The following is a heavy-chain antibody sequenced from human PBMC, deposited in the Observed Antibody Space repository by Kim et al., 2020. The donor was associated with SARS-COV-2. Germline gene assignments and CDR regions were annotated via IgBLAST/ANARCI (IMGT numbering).Heavy chain of an antibody. CDR2: IYYSGST. V-gene: IGHV4-39*01. J-gene: IGHJ4*02. CDR1: GGSISSSSHS. Sequence: SETLSLTCTVSGGSISSSSHSWGWIRQPPGKGLEWIGSIYYSGSTHYNPSLKSRVTISVDTSKNQFSLKVNSVTAADTAIYYCARVGISSLLVYWGQG. D-gene: IGHD2-15*01. CDR3: ARVGISSLLVY.